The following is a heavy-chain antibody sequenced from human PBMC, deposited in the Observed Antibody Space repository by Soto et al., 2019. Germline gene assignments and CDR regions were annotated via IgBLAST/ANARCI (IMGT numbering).Heavy chain of an antibody. Sequence: PSETLSLTCTVSGGSINNHYWSWIRQPPGKGLEWIGSVYYTGSTYYNPSLKSRVTISVDTSKNQFSLKLTSVTAADTAVYYCARMGDFWSGPGELDPWGQGTLVTVSS. CDR3: ARMGDFWSGPGELDP. V-gene: IGHV4-59*08. D-gene: IGHD3-3*01. CDR2: VYYTGST. CDR1: GGSINNHY. J-gene: IGHJ5*02.